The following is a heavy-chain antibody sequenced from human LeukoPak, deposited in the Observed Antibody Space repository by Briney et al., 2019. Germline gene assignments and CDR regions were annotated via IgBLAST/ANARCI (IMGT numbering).Heavy chain of an antibody. Sequence: GGSLRLSCAASGFTFSSYWMSWVRQAPGKGLEWVANIKQDGSEKYYVDSVKGRSTISRDNAKNSLYLQMNSLRAEDTAVYYCARERCSSTSCSTVNFDYWGQGTLVTVSS. J-gene: IGHJ4*02. CDR3: ARERCSSTSCSTVNFDY. CDR1: GFTFSSYW. CDR2: IKQDGSEK. D-gene: IGHD2-2*02. V-gene: IGHV3-7*01.